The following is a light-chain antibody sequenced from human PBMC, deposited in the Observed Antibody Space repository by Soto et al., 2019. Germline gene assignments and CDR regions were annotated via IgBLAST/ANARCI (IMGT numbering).Light chain of an antibody. CDR1: QSVASSH. V-gene: IGKV3-20*01. CDR2: DAS. CDR3: QQYGSAPFT. J-gene: IGKJ3*01. Sequence: EIVLTQSPGTLSLSPGERATLSCRASQSVASSHLAWYQQKPGQTPRLLIYDASSRATGIPDRISGSGSGTDFTLTISRLEPEDFAVYYCQQYGSAPFTFGPGTKVDIK.